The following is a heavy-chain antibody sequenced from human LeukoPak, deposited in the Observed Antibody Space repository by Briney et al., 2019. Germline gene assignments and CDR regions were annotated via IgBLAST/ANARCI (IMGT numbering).Heavy chain of an antibody. CDR1: GFTFSNYD. CDR3: LRDCNNIRCSGARMDV. J-gene: IGHJ6*02. CDR2: IGTVGDT. D-gene: IGHD2/OR15-2a*01. Sequence: GGSLRLSCAASGFTFSNYDMHWVRQATGKGLEWVSSIGTVGDTYCSDSVKGRFTISRGNAKNSWYLQMSSLRAGDTAVYYCLRDCNNIRCSGARMDVWGQGTTVIVSS. V-gene: IGHV3-13*01.